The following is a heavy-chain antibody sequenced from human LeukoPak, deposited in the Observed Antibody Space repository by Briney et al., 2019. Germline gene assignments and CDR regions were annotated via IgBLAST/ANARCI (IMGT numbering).Heavy chain of an antibody. CDR2: TNHSGST. Sequence: SETLSLTCAVYGGSFSGYYWNWIRQPPGKGLEWIGETNHSGSTNYIPSLKSRVTISVDTSKNQFSLKLSSVTAADTAVYYCARREYYYDSSGYSEFDYWGQGTLVTVSS. CDR1: GGSFSGYY. D-gene: IGHD3-22*01. V-gene: IGHV4-34*01. J-gene: IGHJ4*02. CDR3: ARREYYYDSSGYSEFDY.